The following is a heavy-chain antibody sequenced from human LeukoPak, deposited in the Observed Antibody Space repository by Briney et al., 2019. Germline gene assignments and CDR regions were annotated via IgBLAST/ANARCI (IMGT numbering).Heavy chain of an antibody. CDR2: IYYSGST. D-gene: IGHD5-18*01. Sequence: SETLSLTCTVSGGSISSYYWSWIRQPPGKGLEWIGYIYYSGSTNYNPSLKSRVTISVDTSKNQFSLKLSSVTAADTAVYYCTRGGYSFIDYWGQGTLVTVSS. CDR1: GGSISSYY. CDR3: TRGGYSFIDY. V-gene: IGHV4-59*01. J-gene: IGHJ4*02.